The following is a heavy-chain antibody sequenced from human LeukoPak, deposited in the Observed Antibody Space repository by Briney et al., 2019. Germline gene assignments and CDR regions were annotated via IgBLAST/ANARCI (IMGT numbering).Heavy chain of an antibody. CDR3: ARGSGTTSDYYYMDV. D-gene: IGHD1-7*01. CDR1: DGSISSYY. V-gene: IGHV4-4*07. CDR2: IYTCGST. Sequence: PSETLSLTCTVSDGSISSYYWSWIRQPAGKGLEWIGRIYTCGSTNYNPSLKSRVTMSVDTSKNQFSLKLSSVTAADTAVYYCARGSGTTSDYYYMDVWGKGTTVTVSS. J-gene: IGHJ6*03.